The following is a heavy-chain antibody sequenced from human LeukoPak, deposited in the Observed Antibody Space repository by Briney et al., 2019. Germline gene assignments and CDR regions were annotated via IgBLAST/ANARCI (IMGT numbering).Heavy chain of an antibody. D-gene: IGHD1-7*01. Sequence: GGSLRLSCAASGFTFSSYWMSWVRQAPGKGLEGVANIKQVGSEKYYVDSVKGRFTISRDNAKNSLYLQMNSLRAEDTAVYYCARDPVAGTTTFDYWGQGTLVTVSS. V-gene: IGHV3-7*01. CDR3: ARDPVAGTTTFDY. CDR1: GFTFSSYW. J-gene: IGHJ4*02. CDR2: IKQVGSEK.